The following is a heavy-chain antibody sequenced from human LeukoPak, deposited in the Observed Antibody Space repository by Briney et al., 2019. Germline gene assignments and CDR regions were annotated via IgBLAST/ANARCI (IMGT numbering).Heavy chain of an antibody. J-gene: IGHJ4*02. CDR2: IYYSGST. D-gene: IGHD2-2*01. CDR1: GGSISSGDYY. V-gene: IGHV4-30-4*01. Sequence: PSETLSLTCTVSGGSISSGDYYWSWIRQPPGKGLEWIGYIYYSGSTYYSPSLKSRVTISVDTSKNQFSLKLSSVTAADTAVYYCARHVAPAMDYFDYWGPGTLVTVSP. CDR3: ARHVAPAMDYFDY.